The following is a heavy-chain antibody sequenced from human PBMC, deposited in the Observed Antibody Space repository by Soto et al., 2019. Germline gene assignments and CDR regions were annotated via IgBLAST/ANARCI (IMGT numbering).Heavy chain of an antibody. CDR3: AKALLWFGELSYDAFDI. D-gene: IGHD3-10*01. Sequence: PGGSLRLSCAASGFTFGNYAIHWVRQAPGKGLGWVAVISYDGNTEYYANSVKGRFTISRDNSKNTLYLQMNSLRAEDTAVYYCAKALLWFGELSYDAFDIWGQGTMVT. CDR1: GFTFGNYA. CDR2: ISYDGNTE. V-gene: IGHV3-30-3*01. J-gene: IGHJ3*02.